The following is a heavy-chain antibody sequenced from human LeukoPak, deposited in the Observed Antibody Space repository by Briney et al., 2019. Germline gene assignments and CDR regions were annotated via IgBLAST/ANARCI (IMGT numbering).Heavy chain of an antibody. V-gene: IGHV4-30-2*01. CDR1: GGSTSSGGYS. J-gene: IGHJ4*02. Sequence: PSQTLSLTCAVSGGSTSSGGYSWSWIRQPPGKGLEWIGYIYHSGSTYYNPSLKSRVTISVDRSKNQFSLKLSSVTAADTAVYYCARESDYFDYWGQGTLVTVSS. CDR2: IYHSGST. CDR3: ARESDYFDY.